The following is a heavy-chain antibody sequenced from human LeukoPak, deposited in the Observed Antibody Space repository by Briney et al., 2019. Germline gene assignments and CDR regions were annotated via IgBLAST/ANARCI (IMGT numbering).Heavy chain of an antibody. V-gene: IGHV4-59*12. CDR3: ARAGVRYYDSSGYRY. CDR1: GDSISSYF. D-gene: IGHD3-22*01. CDR2: VYYSGST. Sequence: SETLSLTCTVSGDSISSYFWSWIRQPPGKGLEWIGYVYYSGSTNYNPSLKSRVTISVDTSKNQFSLNLRSVTAADTAVYYCARAGVRYYDSSGYRYWGQGTLVTVSS. J-gene: IGHJ4*02.